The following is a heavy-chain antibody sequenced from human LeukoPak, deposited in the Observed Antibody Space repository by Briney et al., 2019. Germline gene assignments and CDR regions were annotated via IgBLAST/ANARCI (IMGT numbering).Heavy chain of an antibody. Sequence: GASVKVSCKASGGTFSSYAISWVRQAPGQGLEWMGGIIPILGIANYAQKIQGRVTITADKSTSTAYMELSSLRSEDTAVYYCARDPYYYGSGPGAYAFDIWGQGTMVTVSS. J-gene: IGHJ3*02. CDR1: GGTFSSYA. CDR3: ARDPYYYGSGPGAYAFDI. D-gene: IGHD3-10*01. V-gene: IGHV1-69*10. CDR2: IIPILGIA.